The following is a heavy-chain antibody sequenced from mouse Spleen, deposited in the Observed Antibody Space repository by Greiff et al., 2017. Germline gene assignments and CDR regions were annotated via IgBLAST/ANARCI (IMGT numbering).Heavy chain of an antibody. V-gene: IGHV1-15*01. CDR3: TRGFITTVVATNY. CDR2: IDPETGGT. Sequence: VQLQQSGAELVRPGASVTLSCKASGYTFTDYEMHWVKQTPVHGLEWIGAIDPETGGTAYNQKFKGKAILTADKSSSTAYMELRSLTSEDSAVYYCTRGFITTVVATNYWGQGTTLTVSS. J-gene: IGHJ2*01. CDR1: GYTFTDYE. D-gene: IGHD1-1*01.